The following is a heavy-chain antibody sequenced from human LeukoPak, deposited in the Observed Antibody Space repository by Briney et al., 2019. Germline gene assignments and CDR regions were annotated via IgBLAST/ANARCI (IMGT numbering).Heavy chain of an antibody. CDR3: ARVSLEGSGSYYISRFDP. V-gene: IGHV4-59*01. J-gene: IGHJ5*02. CDR1: GGSFSGYY. Sequence: SETLSLTCAVYGGSFSGYYWSWIRQPPGKGLEWIGYIYYSGSTNYNPSLKSRVTISVDTSKNQFSLKLSSVTAADTAVYYCARVSLEGSGSYYISRFDPWGQGTLVTVSS. CDR2: IYYSGST. D-gene: IGHD3-10*01.